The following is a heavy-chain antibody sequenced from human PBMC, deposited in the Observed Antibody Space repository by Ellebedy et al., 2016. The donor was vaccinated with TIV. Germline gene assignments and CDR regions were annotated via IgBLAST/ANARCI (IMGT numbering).Heavy chain of an antibody. Sequence: MPSETLSLTCAVSGGSFSGYHWSWFRQPPGKGLEWIGEFNHSGSSNYNPSLKSRVTISVDTSKDHLSLRLSSVTAADTAVYYCAKKTGLVRTGLVWFDPWGQGTLVTVSP. V-gene: IGHV4-34*01. CDR3: AKKTGLVRTGLVWFDP. J-gene: IGHJ5*02. CDR1: GGSFSGYH. CDR2: FNHSGSS. D-gene: IGHD2-8*01.